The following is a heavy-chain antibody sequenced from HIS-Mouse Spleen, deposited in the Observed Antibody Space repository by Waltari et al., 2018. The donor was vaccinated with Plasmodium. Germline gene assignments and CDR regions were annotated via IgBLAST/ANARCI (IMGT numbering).Heavy chain of an antibody. CDR2: INHSGST. V-gene: IGHV4-34*01. D-gene: IGHD1-26*01. CDR3: ARIERVGAAGPDY. Sequence: QVQLQQWGAGLLKPSETLSLTCAVYGGSFSGYYWSGTRQPPGKGLEWIGEINHSGSTNYNPSLKSRVTISVDTSKNQFSLKLSSVTAADTAVYYCARIERVGAAGPDYWGQGTLVTVSS. CDR1: GGSFSGYY. J-gene: IGHJ4*02.